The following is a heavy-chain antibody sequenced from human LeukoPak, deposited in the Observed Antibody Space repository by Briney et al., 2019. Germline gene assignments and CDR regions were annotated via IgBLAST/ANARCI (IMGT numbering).Heavy chain of an antibody. CDR1: GGSISNGSYY. D-gene: IGHD3-10*02. J-gene: IGHJ5*02. V-gene: IGHV4-39*07. CDR2: IYYSGGT. CDR3: ARVGLYVNYFDP. Sequence: SETLSLTCTVSGGSISNGSYYWGWIRQPPGNGLEYIGIIYYSGGTYYNPSLKTRVTLLVDTSKNQFSLRLNSVTAADTAVYYCARVGLYVNYFDPWGQGTLVTVSS.